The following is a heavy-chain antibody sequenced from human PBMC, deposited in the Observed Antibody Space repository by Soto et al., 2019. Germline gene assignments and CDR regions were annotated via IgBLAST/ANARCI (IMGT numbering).Heavy chain of an antibody. V-gene: IGHV3-23*01. CDR3: AKVDSSSWYGRNDAFYI. D-gene: IGHD6-13*01. J-gene: IGHJ3*02. Sequence: GGSLRLSCAASGFTFSSYAMSWVRQAPGKGLEWVSAISGRGGSTYYADSVKGRFTISRDNSKNTLYLQMNSLRAEDTAVYYCAKVDSSSWYGRNDAFYIWGQGTMVTVSS. CDR2: ISGRGGST. CDR1: GFTFSSYA.